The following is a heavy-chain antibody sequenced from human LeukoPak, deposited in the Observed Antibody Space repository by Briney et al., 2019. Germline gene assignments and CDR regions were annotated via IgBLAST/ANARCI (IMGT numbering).Heavy chain of an antibody. CDR2: ICSSSSTI. CDR1: GFTFSSYS. J-gene: IGHJ4*02. CDR3: ARGFSGMDY. Sequence: GGSLRLSCAASGFTFSSYSMNWVRQAPGKGLEWVSYICSSSSTIYYADSVKGRFTISRDNAKNSLYLQMNSLRAEDTAVYYCARGFSGMDYWGQGTLVTVSS. D-gene: IGHD3-10*01. V-gene: IGHV3-48*01.